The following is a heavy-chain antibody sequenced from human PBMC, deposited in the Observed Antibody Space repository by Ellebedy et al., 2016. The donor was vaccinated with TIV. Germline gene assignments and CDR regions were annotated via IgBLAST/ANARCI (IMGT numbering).Heavy chain of an antibody. D-gene: IGHD2-21*01. CDR1: GFTFSHYW. J-gene: IGHJ4*02. Sequence: GESLKISCAASGFTFSHYWMNWVRQAPGKGLEWVAFINPDGNEKYYVDSTKGRFTISRDNAKNSLYLQMNSLRVEDTAIYYCSIVDWYRSDYWGQGSLVTVSS. CDR3: SIVDWYRSDY. CDR2: INPDGNEK. V-gene: IGHV3-7*01.